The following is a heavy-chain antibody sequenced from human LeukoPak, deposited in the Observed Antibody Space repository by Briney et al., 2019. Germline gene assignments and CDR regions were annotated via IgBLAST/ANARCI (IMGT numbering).Heavy chain of an antibody. CDR2: IIPIFGTA. V-gene: IGHV1-69*05. CDR3: ARPGFWSGYFNYGAFDY. D-gene: IGHD3-3*01. CDR1: GGTFSSYA. Sequence: SVKVSCKASGGTFSSYAISWVRQAPGQGLEWMGGIIPIFGTANYAQKFQGRVTITTDESTSTAYMELSSLRSEDTAVYYCARPGFWSGYFNYGAFDYWGQGTLVTVSS. J-gene: IGHJ4*02.